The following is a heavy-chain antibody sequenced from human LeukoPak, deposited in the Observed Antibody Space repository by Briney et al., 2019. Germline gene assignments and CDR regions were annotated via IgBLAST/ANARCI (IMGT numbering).Heavy chain of an antibody. CDR1: GGSISSSSYY. V-gene: IGHV4-39*01. J-gene: IGHJ4*02. CDR3: ARLSIAVAGTFDY. D-gene: IGHD6-19*01. Sequence: SETLSLTCTVSGGSISSSSYYWGWIRQPPGTGLEWIGSIYYSGSTYYNPSLKSRVTISVDTSKNQFSLKLSSVTAADTAEYYCARLSIAVAGTFDYWGQGTLVTVSS. CDR2: IYYSGST.